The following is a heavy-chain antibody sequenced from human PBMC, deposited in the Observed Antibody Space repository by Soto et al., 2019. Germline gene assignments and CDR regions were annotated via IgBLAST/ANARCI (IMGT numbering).Heavy chain of an antibody. CDR2: ISGSGATT. CDR1: GFTFSTYA. Sequence: GGSLRLSCAASGFTFSTYALTWVRQARGKGLEWVSSISGSGATTYYADSVTGRFTISRDCSKNTLYLQMNSLRAEDTAINYGARGWGVDSSGYYYPAEYFQHWGQGTLVTVSS. D-gene: IGHD3-22*01. J-gene: IGHJ1*01. V-gene: IGHV3-23*01. CDR3: ARGWGVDSSGYYYPAEYFQH.